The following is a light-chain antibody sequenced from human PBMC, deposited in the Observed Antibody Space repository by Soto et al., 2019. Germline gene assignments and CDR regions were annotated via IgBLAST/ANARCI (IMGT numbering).Light chain of an antibody. V-gene: IGKV3-20*01. J-gene: IGKJ1*01. CDR1: QSISSGY. CDR2: GAS. Sequence: EIVWTQSPVTLSLSPGERATLSCRVSQSISSGYLAWYQQKPGQAPRLLIYGASSRATGIPDRFSSSGSETDFTLTISRLEPEDFAVYYCQRYGTSLTWTFGQGTKVDIK. CDR3: QRYGTSLTWT.